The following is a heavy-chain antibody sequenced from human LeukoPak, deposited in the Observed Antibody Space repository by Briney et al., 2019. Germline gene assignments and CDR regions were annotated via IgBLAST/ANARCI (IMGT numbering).Heavy chain of an antibody. CDR3: ARERAVTKDWVEFDP. Sequence: QPGGSLRLSCAGSGFSVSNYYMSWVRQAPGKGLEWFSLIRDSGEIFYADSVKGRFTISRDNSKNTMYLHMNRLRVEDTAVYYCARERAVTKDWVEFDPWGQGTLVTVSS. J-gene: IGHJ5*02. D-gene: IGHD4-17*01. CDR2: IRDSGEI. V-gene: IGHV3-66*03. CDR1: GFSVSNYY.